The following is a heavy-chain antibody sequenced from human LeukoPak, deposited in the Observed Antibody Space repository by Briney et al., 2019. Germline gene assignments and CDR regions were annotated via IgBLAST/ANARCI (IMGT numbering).Heavy chain of an antibody. D-gene: IGHD4-17*01. Sequence: SETLSLTCTVSGGSISSYYWSWIRQPPGKGLEWIGYIYYSGSTNYNPSLKSRVTISVDTSKNQFSLKLSSVTAADTAVYYCARGETDYGDYYYYYYMDVWGKGTTVTVSS. CDR2: IYYSGST. CDR3: ARGETDYGDYYYYYYMDV. V-gene: IGHV4-59*01. J-gene: IGHJ6*03. CDR1: GGSISSYY.